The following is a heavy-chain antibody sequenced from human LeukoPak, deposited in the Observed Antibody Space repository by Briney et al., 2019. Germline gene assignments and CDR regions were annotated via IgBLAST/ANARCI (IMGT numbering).Heavy chain of an antibody. CDR3: AKGGVVPAAIPLDFDY. D-gene: IGHD2-2*01. Sequence: GGSLRLSCAASGFTFSSYGMSWVRQAPGKGLEWVSAISGSGDSTYYADSVKGRFTISRDNPKNTLFLQMNSLRAEDTAVYYCAKGGVVPAAIPLDFDYWGQGTLVTVSS. J-gene: IGHJ4*02. CDR1: GFTFSSYG. V-gene: IGHV3-23*01. CDR2: ISGSGDST.